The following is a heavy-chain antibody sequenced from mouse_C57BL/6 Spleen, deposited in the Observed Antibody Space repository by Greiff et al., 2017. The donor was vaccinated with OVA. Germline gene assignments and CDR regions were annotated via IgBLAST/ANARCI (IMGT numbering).Heavy chain of an antibody. Sequence: QVQLKQSGAELVRPGASVKLSCKASGYTFTDYYINWVKQRPGQGLEWIARIYPGSGNTYYNEKFKGKATLTAEKSSSTAYMQLSSLTSEDSAVYFCARSITTVVNFEVWGTGTTVTVSS. J-gene: IGHJ1*03. D-gene: IGHD1-1*01. CDR2: IYPGSGNT. CDR3: ARSITTVVNFEV. CDR1: GYTFTDYY. V-gene: IGHV1-76*01.